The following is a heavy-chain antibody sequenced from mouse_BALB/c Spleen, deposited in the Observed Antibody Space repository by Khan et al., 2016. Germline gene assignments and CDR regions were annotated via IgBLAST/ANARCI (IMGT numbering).Heavy chain of an antibody. CDR3: AEDYYGSNWFAY. D-gene: IGHD1-1*01. J-gene: IGHJ3*01. V-gene: IGHV9-3*02. CDR1: GYTFTNYG. CDR2: INTNTGEP. Sequence: QIQLVQSGPELKKPGETVKISCKASGYTFTNYGMNWVKQAPGKGLKWMGWINTNTGEPTYAEEIKGRFAFSLETSARTAYLQINNLKNEDTATYFCAEDYYGSNWFAYWGQGTLVTVAA.